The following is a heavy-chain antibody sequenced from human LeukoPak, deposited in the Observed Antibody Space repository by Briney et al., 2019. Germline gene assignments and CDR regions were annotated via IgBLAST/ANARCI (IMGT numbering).Heavy chain of an antibody. CDR2: IYSGGST. Sequence: PGESLRLSCAASGFTVSSNYMNWVRQAPGKGQEWVSVIYSGGSTYYADSVKGRFTISRDNSKTTLYLQMNSLRAEDTAVYYCAVARDYAIAYWGQGTLVTVS. D-gene: IGHD4-17*01. J-gene: IGHJ4*02. CDR1: GFTVSSNY. CDR3: AVARDYAIAY. V-gene: IGHV3-53*01.